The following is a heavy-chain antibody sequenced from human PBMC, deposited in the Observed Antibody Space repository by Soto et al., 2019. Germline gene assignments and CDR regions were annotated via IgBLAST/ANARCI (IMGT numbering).Heavy chain of an antibody. V-gene: IGHV4-34*01. Sequence: TSETLSLTCAVYGGSFSGYYWSWIRQPPGKGLEWIGEINHSGSTNYNPSLKSRVTISVDTSKNQFSPKLSSVTAADTAVYYCARRWDNWNYVDYCGQGPLVTVYS. D-gene: IGHD1-20*01. CDR2: INHSGST. J-gene: IGHJ4*02. CDR3: ARRWDNWNYVDY. CDR1: GGSFSGYY.